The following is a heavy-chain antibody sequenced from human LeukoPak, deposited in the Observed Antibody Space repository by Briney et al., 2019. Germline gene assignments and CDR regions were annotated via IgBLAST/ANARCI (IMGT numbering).Heavy chain of an antibody. CDR1: GFTFSSYA. D-gene: IGHD3-10*01. Sequence: GGSLRLSCAASGFTFSSYAMHWVRQAPGEGLEYVSAIGSNGGSTYYANSVKGRFTISRDNSKNTLYLQMGSLRAEDMAVYYCARPNDGVFDYWGQGTLVTVSP. J-gene: IGHJ4*02. V-gene: IGHV3-64*01. CDR3: ARPNDGVFDY. CDR2: IGSNGGST.